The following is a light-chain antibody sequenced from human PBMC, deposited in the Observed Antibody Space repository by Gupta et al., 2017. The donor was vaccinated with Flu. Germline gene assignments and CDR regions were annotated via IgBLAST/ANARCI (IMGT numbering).Light chain of an antibody. V-gene: IGKV3-11*01. CDR1: QSVSTY. CDR2: DAS. CDR3: QKRSNWSPYT. Sequence: EIDLTHSAATLSLSPGERASRSCRASQSVSTYLAWYQKKPGQAPRLLIYDASNRDTGITARFSGSGYGKKVTLTISSREQEDFAGYYCQKRSNWSPYTFGQGTTMEIK. J-gene: IGKJ2*01.